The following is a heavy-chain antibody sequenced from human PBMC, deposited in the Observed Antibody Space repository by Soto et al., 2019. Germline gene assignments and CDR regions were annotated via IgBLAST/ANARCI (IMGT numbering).Heavy chain of an antibody. J-gene: IGHJ4*02. CDR1: GGTFSSYT. CDR3: ARDPDYYDSSGYYFQRPDY. CDR2: IIPILGIA. D-gene: IGHD3-22*01. Sequence: QVQLVQSGAEVKKPGSSVKVSCKASGGTFSSYTISWVRQAPGQGLEWMGRIIPILGIANYAQKFQGRVTITADKXMSIAXXELSSLRSEDTAVYYCARDPDYYDSSGYYFQRPDYWGQGTLVTVSS. V-gene: IGHV1-69*08.